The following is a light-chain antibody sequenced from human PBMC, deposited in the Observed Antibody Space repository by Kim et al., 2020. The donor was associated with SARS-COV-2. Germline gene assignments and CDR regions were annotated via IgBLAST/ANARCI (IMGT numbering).Light chain of an antibody. CDR3: YSAADNNWV. V-gene: IGLV3-27*01. J-gene: IGLJ3*02. CDR1: VLAKKY. Sequence: SYELTQPSSVSVSPGQTAMITCSGDVLAKKYARWFQQKPGQAPVLVIYKDSERPSGIPERFSGSSSGTTVTLTISGAQVEDEADYYCYSAADNNWVFGGGTQLTVL. CDR2: KDS.